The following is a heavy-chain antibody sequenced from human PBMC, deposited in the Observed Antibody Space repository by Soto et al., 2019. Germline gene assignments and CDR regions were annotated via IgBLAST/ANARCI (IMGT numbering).Heavy chain of an antibody. CDR1: GYTFSAYG. Sequence: QVQLVQSGADVKKPGASVKVSCKASGYTFSAYGVSWVRQAPGQGLEWMGWISSKNGNTNFAQKFRGRVTMTTDPPTSTVYMEWRSLRPDDTAVYYCAREPPETPPDYWGQGTLVTVSS. CDR2: ISSKNGNT. CDR3: AREPPETPPDY. J-gene: IGHJ4*02. V-gene: IGHV1-18*01.